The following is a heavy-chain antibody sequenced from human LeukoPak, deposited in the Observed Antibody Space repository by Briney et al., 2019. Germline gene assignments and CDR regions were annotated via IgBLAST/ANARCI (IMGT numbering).Heavy chain of an antibody. D-gene: IGHD3-10*01. CDR3: ASGFGIN. Sequence: GGSLRLSCAASGFTFSSYEMNWVRQAPGKGLEWLSYISSSGNTIYYADSAKGRFTISSDNAKDSLFLQMNSLRVEDTAVYYCASGFGINWGQGTLVTVSS. CDR1: GFTFSSYE. J-gene: IGHJ4*02. V-gene: IGHV3-48*03. CDR2: ISSSGNTI.